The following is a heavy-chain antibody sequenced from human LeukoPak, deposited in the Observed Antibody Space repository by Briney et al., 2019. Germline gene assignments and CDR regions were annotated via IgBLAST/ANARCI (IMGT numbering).Heavy chain of an antibody. CDR3: ARDLVTTVTTGDYYYGMDV. D-gene: IGHD4-17*01. J-gene: IGHJ6*02. Sequence: SETLSLTCTVSGGSISSYYWSWIRQPAGKGLEWIGRIYTSGSTNYNPSLKSRVTRSVDTSKNQFSLKLSSVTAADTAVYYCARDLVTTVTTGDYYYGMDVWGQGTTVAVSS. CDR1: GGSISSYY. V-gene: IGHV4-4*07. CDR2: IYTSGST.